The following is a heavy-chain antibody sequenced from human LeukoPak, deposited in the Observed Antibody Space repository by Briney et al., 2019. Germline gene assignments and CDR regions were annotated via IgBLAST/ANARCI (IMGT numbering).Heavy chain of an antibody. CDR3: ARVAGGTGILTGYQPFVY. D-gene: IGHD3-9*01. J-gene: IGHJ4*02. CDR2: ISYSGST. V-gene: IGHV4-59*01. Sequence: SETLSLTCTVSGGSISSYYWSWIRQPPGKGLEWIGFISYSGSTNYNPSLKSRVTISVDTSKNQFSLKLSSVTAADTAVYYCARVAGGTGILTGYQPFVYWGQGTLVTVSS. CDR1: GGSISSYY.